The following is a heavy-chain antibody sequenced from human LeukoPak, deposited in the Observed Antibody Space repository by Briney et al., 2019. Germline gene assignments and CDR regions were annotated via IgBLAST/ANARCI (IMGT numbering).Heavy chain of an antibody. CDR2: MNPNSGNT. CDR1: RYTFTSYD. D-gene: IGHD3-22*01. Sequence: ASVKVSCKASRYTFTSYDINWVRQATGQGLEWMGWMNPNSGNTGYAQKFQGRVTITRNTSISTAYMELSSLRSEDTAVYYCARGKYYYDSSGTADFDYWGQGTLVTVSS. J-gene: IGHJ4*02. V-gene: IGHV1-8*03. CDR3: ARGKYYYDSSGTADFDY.